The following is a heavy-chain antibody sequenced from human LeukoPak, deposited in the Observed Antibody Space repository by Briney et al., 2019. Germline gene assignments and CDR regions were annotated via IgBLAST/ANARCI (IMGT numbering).Heavy chain of an antibody. CDR2: ISGSGGST. D-gene: IGHD6-13*01. J-gene: IGHJ3*02. CDR3: ANGGSSFAFDI. Sequence: GGSLRLSCAASGFTFSSYAMSWVRQAPGKGLKWDSAISGSGGSTYYADSVKGRFTISRDNSKNTLYLQMNSLRAEDTAVYYCANGGSSFAFDIWGQGTMVTVSS. CDR1: GFTFSSYA. V-gene: IGHV3-23*01.